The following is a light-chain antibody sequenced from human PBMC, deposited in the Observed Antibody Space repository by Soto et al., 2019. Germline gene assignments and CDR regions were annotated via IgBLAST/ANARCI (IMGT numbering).Light chain of an antibody. CDR1: QDITSK. Sequence: DIQMTQSPSSVSASVGDRVTVTCRASQDITSKLAWYQQKPGKAPKLLIYDASNLETGVPSRFSGSGSGTDFTFTISSLQPEDIATYYCQQYDNLPTFGGGTKVDNK. J-gene: IGKJ4*01. CDR3: QQYDNLPT. V-gene: IGKV1-33*01. CDR2: DAS.